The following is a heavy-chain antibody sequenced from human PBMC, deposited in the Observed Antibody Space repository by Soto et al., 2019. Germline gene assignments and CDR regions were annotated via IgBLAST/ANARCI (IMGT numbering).Heavy chain of an antibody. CDR3: ARPYYGGNTELGY. Sequence: SETLSLTCTVSGGSISSGGYYWSWIRQHPGKGLEWIGYIYYSGSTYYNPSLKSRVTISVDTPKNQFSLKLSSVTAEDTAVYYCARPYYGGNTELGYWGQGTLVTVSS. J-gene: IGHJ4*02. V-gene: IGHV4-31*03. CDR1: GGSISSGGYY. CDR2: IYYSGST. D-gene: IGHD4-17*01.